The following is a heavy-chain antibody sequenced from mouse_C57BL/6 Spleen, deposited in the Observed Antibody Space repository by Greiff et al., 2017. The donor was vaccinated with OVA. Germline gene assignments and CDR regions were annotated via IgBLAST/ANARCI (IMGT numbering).Heavy chain of an antibody. J-gene: IGHJ2*01. V-gene: IGHV14-4*01. Sequence: VQLQQSGAELVRPGASVKLSCTASGFNIKDDYMHWVKQRPEQGLEWIGWIDPENGDTEYASKFQGKATITADTSSNTAYLQLSSLTSEDTAVYYCTRRGNDYEEDYWGQGTTLTVSS. CDR2: IDPENGDT. CDR1: GFNIKDDY. D-gene: IGHD2-4*01. CDR3: TRRGNDYEEDY.